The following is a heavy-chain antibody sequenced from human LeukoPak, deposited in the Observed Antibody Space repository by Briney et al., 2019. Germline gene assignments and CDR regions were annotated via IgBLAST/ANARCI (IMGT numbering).Heavy chain of an antibody. J-gene: IGHJ4*02. Sequence: ASVKVSCKASGYTFTSYDINWVRQATGQGLEWMGWMNPNSGNTGYAQKFQGRVTMTRNTSISTAYMELSSLRSEDTAVYYCARASRGIAARSLAYWGQGTLVTVSS. CDR2: MNPNSGNT. CDR1: GYTFTSYD. D-gene: IGHD6-6*01. V-gene: IGHV1-8*01. CDR3: ARASRGIAARSLAY.